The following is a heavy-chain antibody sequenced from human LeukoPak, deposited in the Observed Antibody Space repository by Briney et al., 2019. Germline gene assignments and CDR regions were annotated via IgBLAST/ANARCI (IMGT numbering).Heavy chain of an antibody. Sequence: GGSLRLSCAASGFTFGIYAMHWVRQAPGKGLEHVSGISYNGSQTYYGNSVKDRFTISRDNAKNTVYLQMASLRVDDMAVYYCVRDRGGSGWYYFDYWGQGTLVTVSS. V-gene: IGHV3-64*01. D-gene: IGHD6-19*01. CDR2: ISYNGSQT. CDR1: GFTFGIYA. CDR3: VRDRGGSGWYYFDY. J-gene: IGHJ4*02.